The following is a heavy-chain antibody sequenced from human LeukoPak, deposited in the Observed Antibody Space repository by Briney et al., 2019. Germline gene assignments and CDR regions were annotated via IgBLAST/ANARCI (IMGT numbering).Heavy chain of an antibody. Sequence: SETLSLTCTVSDASFSSSTYYWGWIRQPPGKGLEWIGSIYYSGSTYYNPSLKSRVTMSVDTSKNQFSLKLSSVTAADTAVYYCARHAGGISATGTRPFDYWGQGTLVTVSS. CDR2: IYYSGST. D-gene: IGHD6-13*01. V-gene: IGHV4-39*01. CDR1: DASFSSSTYY. J-gene: IGHJ4*02. CDR3: ARHAGGISATGTRPFDY.